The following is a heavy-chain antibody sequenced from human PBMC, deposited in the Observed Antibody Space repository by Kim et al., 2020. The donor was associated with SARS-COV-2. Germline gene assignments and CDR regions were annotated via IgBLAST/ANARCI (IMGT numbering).Heavy chain of an antibody. Sequence: SETLSLTCAVSGGSISSGGYSWGWIRQPPGKGLEWIGYIYHSGSTYYNPSLKSRVTISVDRSKNQFSLKLSSVTAADTAVYYCARGKGRGWYSFDYWGQGTLVTVSS. CDR3: ARGKGRGWYSFDY. V-gene: IGHV4-30-2*01. CDR1: GGSISSGGYS. J-gene: IGHJ4*02. D-gene: IGHD2-15*01. CDR2: IYHSGST.